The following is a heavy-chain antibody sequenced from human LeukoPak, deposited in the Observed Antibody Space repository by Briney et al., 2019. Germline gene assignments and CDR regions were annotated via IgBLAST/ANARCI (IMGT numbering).Heavy chain of an antibody. Sequence: PSETLSLTCTVSGGSISSYYWSWIRQPPGKGLEWIGYIYYSGSTNYNPSLKSRVTISVDTSKNQFSLKLSSVTAADTAVYYCARGAYYGSETFDYWGQGTLVTVSS. CDR3: ARGAYYGSETFDY. D-gene: IGHD3-10*01. V-gene: IGHV4-59*01. CDR2: IYYSGST. CDR1: GGSISSYY. J-gene: IGHJ4*02.